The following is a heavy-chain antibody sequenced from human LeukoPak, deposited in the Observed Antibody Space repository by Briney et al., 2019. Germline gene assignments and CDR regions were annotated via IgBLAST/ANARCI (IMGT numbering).Heavy chain of an antibody. J-gene: IGHJ4*02. CDR2: IYSSGSA. D-gene: IGHD4-17*01. Sequence: SETLSLTCTVSGGSISSYYWSWIRQPAGKGPEWLGRIYSSGSANYSPSLKSRVTMSVDTSKNQFSLKLRSVTAADTAVYYCARGTDGDYVDYWGQGTLVTVSS. V-gene: IGHV4-4*07. CDR1: GGSISSYY. CDR3: ARGTDGDYVDY.